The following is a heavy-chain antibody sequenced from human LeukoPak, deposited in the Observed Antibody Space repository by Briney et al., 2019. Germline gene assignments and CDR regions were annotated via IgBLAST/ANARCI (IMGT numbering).Heavy chain of an antibody. D-gene: IGHD3-10*01. Sequence: GGSLRLSCAASGFTFSRYWMHWVRQAPGKGLVWVSRINSDGRSTSYADSVKGRFTISRDNAKNSMYLHMSSLRAEDTALYYCARLSAYYYGSFFYYYMDVWGKGTTVTVSS. CDR1: GFTFSRYW. V-gene: IGHV3-74*01. CDR3: ARLSAYYYGSFFYYYMDV. CDR2: INSDGRST. J-gene: IGHJ6*03.